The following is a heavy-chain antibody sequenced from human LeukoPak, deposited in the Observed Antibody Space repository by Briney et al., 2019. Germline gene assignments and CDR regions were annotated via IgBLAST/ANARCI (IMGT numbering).Heavy chain of an antibody. J-gene: IGHJ4*02. V-gene: IGHV4-34*01. D-gene: IGHD3-10*01. CDR3: ARVRGVITSYFDY. CDR1: GGSFSGYY. Sequence: PSETLSLTCAVYGGSFSGYYWSWIRQPPGKGLEWIGEINHSGSTNYNPSLKSRVTISVDTSKNQFSLKLSSVTAADTAVYYCARVRGVITSYFDYWGQGTLVTVSS. CDR2: INHSGST.